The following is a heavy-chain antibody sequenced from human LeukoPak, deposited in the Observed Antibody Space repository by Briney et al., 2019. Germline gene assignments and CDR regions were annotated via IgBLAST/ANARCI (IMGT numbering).Heavy chain of an antibody. CDR3: ARDPYYYGSGSYSPGWFDP. CDR2: TYYRSKWYN. J-gene: IGHJ5*02. Sequence: LSQTLSLTCAISGDSVSSNSAAWNWIRQSPSRGLEWLGRTYYRSKWYNDYAVSVKSRITINPDTSKNQFSLQLNSVTPEDTAVYYCARDPYYYGSGSYSPGWFDPWGQGTLVTVSS. V-gene: IGHV6-1*01. D-gene: IGHD3-10*01. CDR1: GDSVSSNSAA.